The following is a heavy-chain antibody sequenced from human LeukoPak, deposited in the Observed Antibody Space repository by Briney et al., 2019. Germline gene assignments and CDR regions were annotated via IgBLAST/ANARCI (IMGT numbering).Heavy chain of an antibody. V-gene: IGHV3-7*01. J-gene: IGHJ4*02. CDR1: GFTFSSYW. Sequence: GGSPRLSCAASGFTFSSYWMSWVRQAPGKGLEWVANIKQDGSEKYYVDSVKGRFTISRDNAKNSLYLQMNSLRAEDTAVYYCARDIWGSYDNLDYWGQGTLVTVSS. D-gene: IGHD3-16*01. CDR2: IKQDGSEK. CDR3: ARDIWGSYDNLDY.